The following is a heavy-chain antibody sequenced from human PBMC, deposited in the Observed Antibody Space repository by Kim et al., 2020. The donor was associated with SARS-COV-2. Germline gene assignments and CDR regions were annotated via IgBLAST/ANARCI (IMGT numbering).Heavy chain of an antibody. J-gene: IGHJ3*02. CDR3: ARAEFWAMIVVVVPGAFDI. D-gene: IGHD3-22*01. V-gene: IGHV4-30-2*05. Sequence: KSRVTISVHTSKNQFSLKLSSVTVADTAVYYCARAEFWAMIVVVVPGAFDIWGQGTMVTVSS.